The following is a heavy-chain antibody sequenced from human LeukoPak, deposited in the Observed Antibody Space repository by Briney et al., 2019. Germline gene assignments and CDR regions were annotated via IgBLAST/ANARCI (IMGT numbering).Heavy chain of an antibody. D-gene: IGHD5-18*01. Sequence: PSETLSLTCTVSGGSISSGGYYWSWIRQHPGKGLEWIGYIYYSGSTYYNPSLKSRVTISADTSKNQFSLKLSSVTAADTAVYYCARDAEVDTAMVYGLYGSGISRAFDYWGQGTLVTVSS. V-gene: IGHV4-31*03. CDR1: GGSISSGGYY. CDR2: IYYSGST. CDR3: ARDAEVDTAMVYGLYGSGISRAFDY. J-gene: IGHJ4*02.